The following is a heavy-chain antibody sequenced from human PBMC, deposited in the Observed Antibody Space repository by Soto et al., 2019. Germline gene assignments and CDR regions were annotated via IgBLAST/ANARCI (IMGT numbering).Heavy chain of an antibody. D-gene: IGHD1-1*01. CDR1: GFTFRDYY. J-gene: IGHJ4*02. CDR2: ISSSGNTI. Sequence: GGSLRLSCAASGFTFRDYYMTWIRQAPGRGLEWVSYISSSGNTIYYADSVKGRFTISRDNAKNSLFLQLNSLRAEDTAVYYCARVRGYFDFWGQGALVTVSS. CDR3: ARVRGYFDF. V-gene: IGHV3-11*01.